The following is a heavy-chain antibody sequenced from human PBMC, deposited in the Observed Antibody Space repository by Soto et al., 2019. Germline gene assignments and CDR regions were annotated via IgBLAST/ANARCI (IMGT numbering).Heavy chain of an antibody. CDR1: GFTFSSYA. CDR3: ARDTSYDSSGTHIFDY. Sequence: GGSLRLSCAASGFTFSSYAMHWVRQAPGKGLEWVAVISYDGSNKYYADSVKGRFTISRDNSKNTLYLQMNSLRAEDTAVYYCARDTSYDSSGTHIFDYWGQGTLVTVSS. V-gene: IGHV3-30-3*01. CDR2: ISYDGSNK. J-gene: IGHJ4*02. D-gene: IGHD3-22*01.